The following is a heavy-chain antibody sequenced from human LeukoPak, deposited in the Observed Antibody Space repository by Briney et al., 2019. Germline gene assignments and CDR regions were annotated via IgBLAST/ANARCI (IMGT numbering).Heavy chain of an antibody. CDR1: GGSISSYY. V-gene: IGHV4-4*07. D-gene: IGHD4-17*01. CDR2: IYTSGST. J-gene: IGHJ4*02. CDR3: ARDAGAFGDYIPT. Sequence: PSETLSLTCTVSGGSISSYYWSWIRQPAGKGLEWIGRIYTSGSTNYNPSLKSRVTISIDTSKNHFSLKLSSVTAADTAVYFCARDAGAFGDYIPTWGQGTLVSVSS.